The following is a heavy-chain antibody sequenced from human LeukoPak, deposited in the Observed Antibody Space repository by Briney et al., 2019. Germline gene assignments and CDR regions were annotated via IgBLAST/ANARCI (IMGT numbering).Heavy chain of an antibody. Sequence: GGSLRLSCAASGFTFSSYAMSWVRQAPGKGLEWVSGISGSGGTTYYADSVKGRFTISRDNSKNRLYLQMNSLRVEDTAVYYCAKDGGGTYLTTFDYWGQGTLVTVSS. CDR2: ISGSGGTT. CDR3: AKDGGGTYLTTFDY. V-gene: IGHV3-23*01. J-gene: IGHJ4*02. CDR1: GFTFSSYA. D-gene: IGHD1-26*01.